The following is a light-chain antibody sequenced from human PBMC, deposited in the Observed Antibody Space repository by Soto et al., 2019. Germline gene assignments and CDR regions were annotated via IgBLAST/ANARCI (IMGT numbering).Light chain of an antibody. Sequence: EFVLTQSPGTLSFSPGARATLSCRASQSVSSNLAWYQQKPGQAPSLLIFRASNKATGIPDRFSVIGSGTAGTLNLRRLEPEDVEVYDCHQYGSSPSTFGQGTKVEI. V-gene: IGKV3-20*01. CDR3: HQYGSSPST. CDR1: QSVSSN. J-gene: IGKJ1*01. CDR2: RAS.